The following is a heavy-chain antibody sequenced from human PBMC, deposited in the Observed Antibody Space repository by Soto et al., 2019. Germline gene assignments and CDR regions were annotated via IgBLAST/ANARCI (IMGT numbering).Heavy chain of an antibody. CDR3: ARERGSPPRFDP. V-gene: IGHV3-33*01. D-gene: IGHD5-12*01. Sequence: GGSLRLSCAASGFTFSSYGMHWVRQAPGKGLEWVAVIWYDGSNKYYADSVKGRFTISRDNSKNTLYLQMNSLRAEDTAVYYCARERGSPPRFDPWGQGTLVTVSS. CDR2: IWYDGSNK. J-gene: IGHJ5*02. CDR1: GFTFSSYG.